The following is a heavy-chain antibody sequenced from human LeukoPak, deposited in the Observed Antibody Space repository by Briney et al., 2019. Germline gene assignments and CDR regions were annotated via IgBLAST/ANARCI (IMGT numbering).Heavy chain of an antibody. Sequence: ASVKVSCKASGYTFTGYYIHWGRQAPGQGLEWMGWINPNSGGTNYAQKFQGRGTMTRDTSISTAYMELSRLRSDDTAVYYCARLTPRIAVAGTRSPNWFAPWGQGTLVTVSS. CDR3: ARLTPRIAVAGTRSPNWFAP. CDR2: INPNSGGT. V-gene: IGHV1-2*02. CDR1: GYTFTGYY. D-gene: IGHD6-19*01. J-gene: IGHJ5*02.